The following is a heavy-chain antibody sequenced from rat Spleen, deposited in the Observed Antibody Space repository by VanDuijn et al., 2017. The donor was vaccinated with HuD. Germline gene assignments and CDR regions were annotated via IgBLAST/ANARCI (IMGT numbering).Heavy chain of an antibody. CDR1: GLSLTSNG. J-gene: IGHJ4*01. D-gene: IGHD4-6*01. Sequence: QVQLKESGPGLVQPSQTLSLTCTVSGLSLTSNGVSWIRQVPGKGLEWMGRMRHNGDTSYNSVLKSRLSISRDTSKNQVFLKMNSLQTDDTGTYYCTRDGTTGIFAYVMDAWGQGASVTVSS. CDR3: TRDGTTGIFAYVMDA. CDR2: MRHNGDT. V-gene: IGHV2-63*01.